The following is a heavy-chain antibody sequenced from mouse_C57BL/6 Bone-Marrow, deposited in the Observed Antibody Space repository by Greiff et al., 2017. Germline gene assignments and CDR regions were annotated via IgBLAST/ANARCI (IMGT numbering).Heavy chain of an antibody. CDR2: IYPSDGST. V-gene: IGHV1-85*01. CDR1: GYTFTSYD. D-gene: IGHD1-1*02. J-gene: IGHJ3*01. CDR3: ARSWWAWFAY. Sequence: QVQLQQPGPELVKPGASVKLSCKASGYTFTSYDMNWVKQRPGQGLEWIGWIYPSDGSTKYNEKFKGKATLTVDTSSSTAYMELHSLTSEDSAVYFCARSWWAWFAYWGQGTLVTVSA.